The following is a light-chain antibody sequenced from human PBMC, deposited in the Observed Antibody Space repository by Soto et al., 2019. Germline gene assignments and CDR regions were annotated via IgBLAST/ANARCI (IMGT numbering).Light chain of an antibody. V-gene: IGKV4-1*01. CDR1: QSVFYSSNNKNY. Sequence: DIVMTQSPDSLAVSLGERATINCKSSQSVFYSSNNKNYLAWYQQKPGQPPKLLFYWASTRESGVPDRFSGSGSGAEFTLTITSLQAEDMAVYYCQQYYSVPHTFGQGTKLEIK. CDR2: WAS. CDR3: QQYYSVPHT. J-gene: IGKJ2*01.